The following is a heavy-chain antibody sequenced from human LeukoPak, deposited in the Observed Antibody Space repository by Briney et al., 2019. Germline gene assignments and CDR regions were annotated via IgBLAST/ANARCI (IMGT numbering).Heavy chain of an antibody. J-gene: IGHJ3*02. V-gene: IGHV3-30*02. CDR2: IRYDGSNK. CDR1: GFTFSSYG. CDR3: ATAYYSGTPHGAFDI. D-gene: IGHD1-26*01. Sequence: GGSLRLSCAASGFTFSSYGMHWVRQAPGKGLEWVAFIRYDGSNKYYADSVKGRFTISRDNSKNTLYLQMNSPRAEDTAVYYCATAYYSGTPHGAFDIWGQGTMVTVSS.